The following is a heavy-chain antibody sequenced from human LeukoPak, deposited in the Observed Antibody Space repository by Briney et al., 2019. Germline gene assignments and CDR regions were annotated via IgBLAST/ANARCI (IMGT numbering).Heavy chain of an antibody. D-gene: IGHD1-26*01. V-gene: IGHV3-30*02. CDR1: GFTFSSYG. Sequence: PGGSLRLSCAASGFTFSSYGMHWVRQAPGKGLEWVAFIRYDGSNKYYADSVKGRFTISRDNSKNTLYLQMNSLRAEDTAVYYCARAPNSGTLGEDYWGQGTLVAVSS. CDR2: IRYDGSNK. CDR3: ARAPNSGTLGEDY. J-gene: IGHJ4*02.